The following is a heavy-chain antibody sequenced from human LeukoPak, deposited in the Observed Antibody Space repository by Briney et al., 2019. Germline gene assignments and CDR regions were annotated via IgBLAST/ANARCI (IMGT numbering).Heavy chain of an antibody. Sequence: SVKVSCKASGGTFSSYAISWVRQAPGQGLEWMGGIIPIFGTANYAQKFQGRVTITTDECTSTAYMELSSLRSEDPAVYYCATSSSSYYYYYYMDVWGEGTTVTVSS. J-gene: IGHJ6*03. CDR1: GGTFSSYA. V-gene: IGHV1-69*05. CDR3: ATSSSSYYYYYYMDV. D-gene: IGHD6-6*01. CDR2: IIPIFGTA.